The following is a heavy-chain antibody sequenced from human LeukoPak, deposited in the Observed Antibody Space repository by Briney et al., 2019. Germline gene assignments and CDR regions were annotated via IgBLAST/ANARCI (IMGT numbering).Heavy chain of an antibody. CDR2: ITAIDGRT. CDR3: TKDRRGPAAGTWYFDS. Sequence: GGSLRLSCVASGFTFSSATMGWVRQAPGRGLEWVSSITAIDGRTYYADSVRGRFTISRDNSKNTVYLQLNSLRAGDTAIYYCTKDRRGPAAGTWYFDSWGQGTLVTVSS. V-gene: IGHV3-23*01. D-gene: IGHD6-13*01. J-gene: IGHJ4*02. CDR1: GFTFSSAT.